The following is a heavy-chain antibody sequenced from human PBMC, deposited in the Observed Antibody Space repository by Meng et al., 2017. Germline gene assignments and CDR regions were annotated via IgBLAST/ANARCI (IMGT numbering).Heavy chain of an antibody. CDR1: GYTFPDYW. J-gene: IGHJ4*02. Sequence: ASVKVSCKASGYTFPDYWLHWVRRAPGQGLEWMGRINPKSGDTHYAQRFQGRVTMTGDTSISTAYMELSGLRSDDTAMYYCARDEDISAAGKLFGAYWGQGNLVNGCS. V-gene: IGHV1-2*06. CDR3: ARDEDISAAGKLFGAY. CDR2: INPKSGDT. D-gene: IGHD6-13*01.